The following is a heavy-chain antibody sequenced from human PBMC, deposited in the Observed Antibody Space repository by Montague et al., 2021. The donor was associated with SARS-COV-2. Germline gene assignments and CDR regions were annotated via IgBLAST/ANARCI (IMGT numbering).Heavy chain of an antibody. CDR3: AREDRWNWFDP. CDR1: GGSISSGSYY. J-gene: IGHJ5*02. Sequence: TLSLTCTVSGGSISSGSYYWNWIRQPAGKGLEWIGRIYTSGSTNYNPSLKSRVTFSIDTSKNQFSLKLISVTAADTAVYFCAREDRWNWFDPWGQGVLVTVSS. CDR2: IYTSGST. V-gene: IGHV4-61*02. D-gene: IGHD5-24*01.